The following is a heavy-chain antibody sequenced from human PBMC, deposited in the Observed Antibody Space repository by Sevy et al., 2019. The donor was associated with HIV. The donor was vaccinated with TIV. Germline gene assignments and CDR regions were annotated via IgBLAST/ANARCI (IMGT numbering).Heavy chain of an antibody. D-gene: IGHD6-19*01. V-gene: IGHV1-69*13. Sequence: VKVSCKASGGTFSSYGISWVRQAPGQGLEWMGGIIPILGTVTYAQKFQGRVTITADESTKTAYMELSSLRSEDTAVYYCARGGGNGWYYFDYWGQETLVTVSS. CDR3: ARGGGNGWYYFDY. CDR1: GGTFSSYG. J-gene: IGHJ4*02. CDR2: IIPILGTV.